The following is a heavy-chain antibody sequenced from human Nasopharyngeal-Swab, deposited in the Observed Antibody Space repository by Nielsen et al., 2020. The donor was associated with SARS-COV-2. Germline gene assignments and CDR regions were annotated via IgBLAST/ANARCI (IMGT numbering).Heavy chain of an antibody. D-gene: IGHD2-2*01. V-gene: IGHV4-59*01. CDR3: ARVGYCSSTSCYAAYYFDY. CDR1: GGSISSYY. CDR2: IYYSGST. Sequence: SETLSLTCTVSGGSISSYYCSWIRQPPGKGLEWIGYIYYSGSTNYNPSLKSRVTISVDTSKNQFSLKLSSVTAADTAVYYCARVGYCSSTSCYAAYYFDYWGQGTLVTVSS. J-gene: IGHJ4*02.